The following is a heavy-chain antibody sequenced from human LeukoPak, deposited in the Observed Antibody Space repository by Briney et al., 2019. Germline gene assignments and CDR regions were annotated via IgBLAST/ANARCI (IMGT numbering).Heavy chain of an antibody. Sequence: ASVKVSCKASGYTFTGYYMHWVRQAPGQGLEWMGWINPNSGGTNYAQKFQGWVTMTRDTSISTAYMELSRLRSDDTAVYYCARDRSPYDSSGYYYFDYWGQGTLVTVSS. D-gene: IGHD3-22*01. CDR1: GYTFTGYY. V-gene: IGHV1-2*04. J-gene: IGHJ4*02. CDR3: ARDRSPYDSSGYYYFDY. CDR2: INPNSGGT.